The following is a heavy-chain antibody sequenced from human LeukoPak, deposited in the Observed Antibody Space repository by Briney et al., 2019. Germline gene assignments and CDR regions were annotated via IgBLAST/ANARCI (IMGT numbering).Heavy chain of an antibody. J-gene: IGHJ4*02. Sequence: GGSLRLSCAASGLTFNDYSMGWIRQAPGKGLEWVSYINSRGKTIYYADSVKGRFTISRDNVKSSLYLQMSSLRAEDTAVYYCATDRGWRTSGYYLYYFEYWGQGTLVTFSS. CDR3: ATDRGWRTSGYYLYYFEY. V-gene: IGHV3-11*04. CDR1: GLTFNDYS. D-gene: IGHD3-3*01. CDR2: INSRGKTI.